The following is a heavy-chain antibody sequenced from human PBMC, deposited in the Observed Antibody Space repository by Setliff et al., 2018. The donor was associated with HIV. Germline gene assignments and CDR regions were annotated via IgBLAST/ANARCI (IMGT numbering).Heavy chain of an antibody. CDR2: ISYSGIP. CDR1: GGSISSQY. D-gene: IGHD3-10*01. CDR3: ARVSYYGSFSYNYYMDV. V-gene: IGHV4-59*11. J-gene: IGHJ6*03. Sequence: PSETLSLTCTVSGGSISSQYWSWIRQPPGKGLEWIGHISYSGIPNYNPPLRGRVTISVDTSNNQFSLKLSSVTAADTAVYYCARVSYYGSFSYNYYMDVWGKGTTVTSP.